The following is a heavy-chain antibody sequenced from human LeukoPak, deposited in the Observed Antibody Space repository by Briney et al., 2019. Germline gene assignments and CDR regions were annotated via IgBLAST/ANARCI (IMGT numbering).Heavy chain of an antibody. J-gene: IGHJ4*02. Sequence: GASVKVSCKASGYTFTSYGISWVRQAPGQGLEWMGWISAYNGNTNYAQKLQGRVTMTTDTSTSTAYMELSSLRSEDTAVYYCAGLYWSGWSPYYFDYWGQGTLVTVSS. D-gene: IGHD6-19*01. V-gene: IGHV1-18*01. CDR2: ISAYNGNT. CDR1: GYTFTSYG. CDR3: AGLYWSGWSPYYFDY.